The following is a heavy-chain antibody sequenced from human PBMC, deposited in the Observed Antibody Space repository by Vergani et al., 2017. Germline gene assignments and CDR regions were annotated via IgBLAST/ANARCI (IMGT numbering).Heavy chain of an antibody. CDR2: INPSGPSI. V-gene: IGHV1-46*03. CDR3: ARGVEATISGRLDY. D-gene: IGHD1-26*01. Sequence: QVQLVQSGAEVKKPGASVKVSCKASGYTFTRYYMHWVRQAPGQGLEWMGIINPSGPSITYAQTFQERVTMTRETSTNTVYMELSSLRSDDTAVYYCARGVEATISGRLDYWGQGTLVTVSS. CDR1: GYTFTRYY. J-gene: IGHJ4*02.